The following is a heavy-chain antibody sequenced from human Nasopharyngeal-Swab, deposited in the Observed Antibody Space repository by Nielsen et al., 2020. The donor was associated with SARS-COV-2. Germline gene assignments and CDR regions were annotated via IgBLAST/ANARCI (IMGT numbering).Heavy chain of an antibody. J-gene: IGHJ4*02. Sequence: GESLKISCAASGFTFSDYYMSWIRQAPGKGLEWVSYISSSSSYTNYADSVKGRLTISRDNAKNSLYLQMNSLRAEDTAVYYCARDGSLSSPIDYWGQGTLVTVSS. CDR3: ARDGSLSSPIDY. V-gene: IGHV3-11*05. D-gene: IGHD6-13*01. CDR1: GFTFSDYY. CDR2: ISSSSSYT.